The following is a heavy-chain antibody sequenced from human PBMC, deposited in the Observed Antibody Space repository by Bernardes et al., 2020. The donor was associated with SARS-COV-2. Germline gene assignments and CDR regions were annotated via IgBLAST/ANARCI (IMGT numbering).Heavy chain of an antibody. V-gene: IGHV3-11*01. CDR3: AREVFGSSSYPRPFDY. CDR1: GFTFSDYY. CDR2: ISSRGTSI. J-gene: IGHJ4*02. D-gene: IGHD3-10*01. Sequence: GGSLRLSCAASGFTFSDYYMSWFRQAPGKGLEWISYISSRGTSIYYADSVKGRFTISRDNAKNSLFLQMNSLRAEDTAVYSCAREVFGSSSYPRPFDYWGQGTLVTVSS.